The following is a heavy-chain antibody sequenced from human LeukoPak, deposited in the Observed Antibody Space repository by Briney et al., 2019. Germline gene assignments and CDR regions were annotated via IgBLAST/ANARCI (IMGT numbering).Heavy chain of an antibody. J-gene: IGHJ3*02. CDR1: GYTFTSYG. Sequence: ASVKVSCKASGYTFTSYGISWVRQAPGQGLEWMGRIYPKSGGTNYAQKFQGRVSMTKDTSISIAYMELSRLRSDDTAVYYCAREAYGGNPPDDAFDIWGQGTMVTVSS. CDR2: IYPKSGGT. D-gene: IGHD4-23*01. V-gene: IGHV1-2*06. CDR3: AREAYGGNPPDDAFDI.